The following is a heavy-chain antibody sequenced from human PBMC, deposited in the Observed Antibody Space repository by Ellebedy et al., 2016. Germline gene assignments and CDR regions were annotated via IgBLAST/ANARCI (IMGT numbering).Heavy chain of an antibody. V-gene: IGHV1-3*01. CDR3: ARGKGLQLWFIYYFDY. J-gene: IGHJ4*02. CDR2: IDGGSGKT. D-gene: IGHD3-10*01. Sequence: ASVKVSCXASGYTFTGYPIHWVRQVPGQRFEWMGWIDGGSGKTKYSEKFQGRVTITRDTSASRVYLDLSSLRPDDTAVYYCARGKGLQLWFIYYFDYWGQGTQVTVSS. CDR1: GYTFTGYP.